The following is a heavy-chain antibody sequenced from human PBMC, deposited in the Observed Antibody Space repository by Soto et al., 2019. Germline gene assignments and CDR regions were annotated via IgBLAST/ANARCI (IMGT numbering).Heavy chain of an antibody. CDR2: LYRGGSR. CDR3: ARDFKDLTNFYYYGMDL. D-gene: IGHD3-9*01. J-gene: IGHJ6*02. Sequence: PGWSLRLSCAASGFTFSSYSMNWVRQAPGKGLEWVSVLYRGGSRYYADSVKGRFTISRDNSKSILYLQMNSLRAEDTAVYYCARDFKDLTNFYYYGMDLWGQGTTVTV. CDR1: GFTFSSYS. V-gene: IGHV3-53*01.